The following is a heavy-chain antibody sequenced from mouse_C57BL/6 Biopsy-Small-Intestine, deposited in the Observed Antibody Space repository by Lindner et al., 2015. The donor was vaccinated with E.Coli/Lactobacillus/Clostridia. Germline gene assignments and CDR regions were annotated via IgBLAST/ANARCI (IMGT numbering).Heavy chain of an antibody. Sequence: SVKVSCKASGYTFTGYYMHWVRQAPGQGLEWMGRINPNSGGTNYAQKFQGRVTMTRDTSISTAYMELSRLRSDDTAVYYCARDVKAAMRGYYYYYGMDVWGQGTTVTVSS. V-gene: IGHV1-53*01. CDR1: GYTFTGYY. CDR2: INPNSGGT. CDR3: ARDVKAAMRGYYYYYGMDV. J-gene: IGHJ1*01. D-gene: IGHD1-1*01.